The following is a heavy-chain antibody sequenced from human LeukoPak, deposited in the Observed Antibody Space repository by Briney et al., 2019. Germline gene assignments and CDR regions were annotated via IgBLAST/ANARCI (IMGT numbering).Heavy chain of an antibody. CDR3: ARGKYGDYYYYYYMDV. D-gene: IGHD4-17*01. J-gene: IGHJ6*03. V-gene: IGHV1-8*01. Sequence: GASVKVSCKASGYTFTSYDINWVRQATGQGLEWMGWMNPNSGNTGYAQKFQGRVTMTRNTSISTAYMELSSLRSEDTAVYYCARGKYGDYYYYYYMDVWGKGTTVTISS. CDR1: GYTFTSYD. CDR2: MNPNSGNT.